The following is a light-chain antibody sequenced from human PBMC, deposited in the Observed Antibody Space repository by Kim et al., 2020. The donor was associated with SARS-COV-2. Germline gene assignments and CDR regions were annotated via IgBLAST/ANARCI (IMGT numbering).Light chain of an antibody. V-gene: IGKV1-33*01. Sequence: DIQMTQSPSSLSASVGDRVTITCQASQDISNNLNWYQHKPGKAPMLLVFDASSLETGVPSRFTGRGSGTDFILIISSLQPEDIATYYCQQYGNLPLTFGGGTKVDIK. CDR2: DAS. CDR3: QQYGNLPLT. J-gene: IGKJ4*01. CDR1: QDISNN.